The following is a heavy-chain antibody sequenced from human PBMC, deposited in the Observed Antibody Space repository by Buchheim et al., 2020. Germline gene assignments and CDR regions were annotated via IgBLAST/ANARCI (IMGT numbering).Heavy chain of an antibody. D-gene: IGHD3-22*01. CDR2: ISYDGSNK. J-gene: IGHJ4*02. Sequence: QVQLVESGGGVVQPGRSLRLSCAASGFTFSSYAMHRVRQAPGKGLEWVAVISYDGSNKYYADSVKGRFTISRDNSKNTLYLQMNSLRAEDTAVYYCAREWVVTFDYWGQGTL. V-gene: IGHV3-30-3*01. CDR1: GFTFSSYA. CDR3: AREWVVTFDY.